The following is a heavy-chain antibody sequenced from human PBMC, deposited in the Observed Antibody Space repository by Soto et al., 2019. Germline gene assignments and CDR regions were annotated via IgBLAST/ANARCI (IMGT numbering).Heavy chain of an antibody. Sequence: GASVKVSCKASGYTFTGCYMHWVRQAPGQGLEWMGWINPNSGGTNYAQKFQGWVTMTRDTSISTAYMELSRLRSDDTAVYYCARDFNDILTGYYANYYYYGMDVWGQGTTVTVSS. CDR1: GYTFTGCY. CDR3: ARDFNDILTGYYANYYYYGMDV. CDR2: INPNSGGT. J-gene: IGHJ6*02. V-gene: IGHV1-2*04. D-gene: IGHD3-9*01.